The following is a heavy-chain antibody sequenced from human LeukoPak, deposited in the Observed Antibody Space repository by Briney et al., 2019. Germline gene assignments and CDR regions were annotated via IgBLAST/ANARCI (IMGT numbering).Heavy chain of an antibody. V-gene: IGHV3-7*01. CDR1: GFTFSSYW. CDR2: IKPDGSEK. D-gene: IGHD3-10*01. Sequence: PGGSLRLSCAASGFTFSSYWMSWVRQAPGKGLEWVVNIKPDGSEKYYVDSVKGRFTISRDNAKNSLYLQMNSLRAEDTAVYYCATAYYYATADWGQGTLVTVSS. J-gene: IGHJ4*02. CDR3: ATAYYYATAD.